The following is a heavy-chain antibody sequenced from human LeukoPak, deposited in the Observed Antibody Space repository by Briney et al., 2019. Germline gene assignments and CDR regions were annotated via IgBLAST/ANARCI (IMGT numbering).Heavy chain of an antibody. CDR2: VYPGDSDT. D-gene: IGHD6-6*01. Sequence: GESLKISCKGFGYTFHTYWIAWVRQMPGKGLEWMGIVYPGDSDTRYSPSFQGQVTISADKSISTAYLQWSSLKASDTAMHYCATYKKQLRDAFDIWGQGTMVTVSS. J-gene: IGHJ3*02. CDR3: ATYKKQLRDAFDI. CDR1: GYTFHTYW. V-gene: IGHV5-51*01.